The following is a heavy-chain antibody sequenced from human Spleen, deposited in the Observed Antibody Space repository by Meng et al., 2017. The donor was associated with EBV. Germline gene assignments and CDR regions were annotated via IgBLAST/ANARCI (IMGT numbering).Heavy chain of an antibody. CDR3: SKDLAGAGDD. V-gene: IGHV3-74*01. CDR2: TNENARIT. J-gene: IGHJ4*02. D-gene: IGHD4-17*01. CDR1: GFHFSGYW. Sequence: EVLVGGSGGALLRPGVALRRACFASGFHFSGYWWHRVPQAPGKGLEWVSSTNENARITDYWDSVKVRFTIYRYNRENNLYLEMNSLRVEDTDVYFCSKDLAGAGDDWGQGTLVTVSS.